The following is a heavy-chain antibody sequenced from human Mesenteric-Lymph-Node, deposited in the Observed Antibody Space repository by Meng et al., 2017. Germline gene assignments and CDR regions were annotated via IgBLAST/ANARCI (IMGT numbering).Heavy chain of an antibody. CDR2: ISGSGGST. J-gene: IGHJ4*02. Sequence: GGSLRLSCAASGFTFSSYAMSWVRQAPGKGLEWVSGISGSGGSTFYADSGKGRCTISRDNSKNTLYLQMNSLRAEDTAVYYCAKDRDSRVLPTGEVDYWGQGTLVTVSS. CDR1: GFTFSSYA. D-gene: IGHD3-22*01. CDR3: AKDRDSRVLPTGEVDY. V-gene: IGHV3-23*01.